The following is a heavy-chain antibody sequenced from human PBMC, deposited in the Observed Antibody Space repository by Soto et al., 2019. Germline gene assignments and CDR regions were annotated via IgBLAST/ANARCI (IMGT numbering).Heavy chain of an antibody. Sequence: QLQLQESGPGLVKPSETLSLTCAVSGASISRGGFHWGWIRPPPGQGLEWIGSLYSGSTYYNPSLRSRVTISADTSKSELSLRLTSVTAADTAVYYCARRGSGHTFDYWGQGTLVTVSS. CDR2: LYSGST. CDR1: GASISRGGFH. J-gene: IGHJ4*02. CDR3: ARRGSGHTFDY. V-gene: IGHV4-39*01. D-gene: IGHD3-10*01.